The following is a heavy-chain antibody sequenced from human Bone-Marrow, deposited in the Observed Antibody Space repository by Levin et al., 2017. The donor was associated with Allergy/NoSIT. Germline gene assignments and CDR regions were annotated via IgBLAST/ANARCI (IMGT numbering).Heavy chain of an antibody. J-gene: IGHJ3*02. CDR2: IGNDDSNT. V-gene: IGHV3-74*01. D-gene: IGHD2-8*01. Sequence: RAGGSLRLSCAASGFTFSSYWIHWVRQAPGKGLVWVSRIGNDDSNTIYADSVKGRFTISRDNAKNTLYLQMNSLRAEDTAVYYCARGGVYHGFDIWGQGTLVTVSS. CDR1: GFTFSSYW. CDR3: ARGGVYHGFDI.